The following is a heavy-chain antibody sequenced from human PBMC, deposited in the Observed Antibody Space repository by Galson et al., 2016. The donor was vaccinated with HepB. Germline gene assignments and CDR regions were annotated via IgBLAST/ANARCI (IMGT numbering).Heavy chain of an antibody. V-gene: IGHV5-51*01. J-gene: IGHJ5*02. Sequence: QSGAEVKKPGESLKISCKGSGYIFTHYWIAWVRQMPGKGLEWMGIIYPDDSDTTYSPSFQGQVTISADKSLSTAYLQWSSLKASDTAMYYCARRRSPNCFDPWGQGTLVTVSS. CDR2: IYPDDSDT. CDR1: GYIFTHYW. CDR3: ARRRSPNCFDP.